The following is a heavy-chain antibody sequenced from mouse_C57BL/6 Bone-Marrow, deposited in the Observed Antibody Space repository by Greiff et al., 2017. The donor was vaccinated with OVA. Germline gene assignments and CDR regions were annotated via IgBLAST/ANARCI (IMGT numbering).Heavy chain of an antibody. CDR2: INSDGGST. CDR1: EYEFPSHD. J-gene: IGHJ1*03. D-gene: IGHD1-1*01. V-gene: IGHV5-2*01. CDR3: ARHNPYYYGSSHWYFDV. Sequence: EVMLVESGGGLVQPGESLKLSCESNEYEFPSHDMSWVRKTPEKRLELVAAINSDGGSTYYPDTMERRFIISRDNTKKTLYLQMSSLRSEDTALYYCARHNPYYYGSSHWYFDVWGTGTTVTVSS.